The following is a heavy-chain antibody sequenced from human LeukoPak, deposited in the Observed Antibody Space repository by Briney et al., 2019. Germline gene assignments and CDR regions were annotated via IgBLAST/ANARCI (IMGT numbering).Heavy chain of an antibody. CDR3: ARTVGAPDAFDI. CDR2: ISAYNGNT. Sequence: ASVKVSCKAPGYTFTSYGISWVRQAPGQGLEWMGWISAYNGNTNYAQKLQGRVTMTTDTSTSTAYMELSSLRSEDTAVYYCARTVGAPDAFDIWGQGTMVTVSS. V-gene: IGHV1-18*01. D-gene: IGHD1-26*01. J-gene: IGHJ3*02. CDR1: GYTFTSYG.